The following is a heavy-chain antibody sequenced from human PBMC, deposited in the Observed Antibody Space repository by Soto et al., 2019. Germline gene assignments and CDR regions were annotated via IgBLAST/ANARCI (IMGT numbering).Heavy chain of an antibody. CDR2: IDPSDSYT. V-gene: IGHV5-10-1*01. CDR1: GYSFTSYW. J-gene: IGHJ4*02. CDR3: ARHSTNWNYN. Sequence: GESLKISCKGSGYSFTSYWISWVRQMPGKGLEWMGRIDPSDSYTNYSPSFQGHVHISADKSISTAYLQWNSLKASDTAMYYCARHSTNWNYNWGQGTLVTVSS. D-gene: IGHD1-7*01.